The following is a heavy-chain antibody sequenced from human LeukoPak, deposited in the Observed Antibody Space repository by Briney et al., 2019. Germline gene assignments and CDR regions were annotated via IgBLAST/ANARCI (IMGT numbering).Heavy chain of an antibody. V-gene: IGHV3-30*03. CDR1: GFTFSSYG. J-gene: IGHJ6*03. Sequence: PGGSLRLSCAASGFTFSSYGMSWVRQAPGKGLEWVAVISYDGSNKCYADSVKGRFTISRDNSKNTLYLQMNSLRAEDTAVYYCARESPGYSGSYAGDYYYYMDVWGKGTTVTVSS. CDR2: ISYDGSNK. CDR3: ARESPGYSGSYAGDYYYYMDV. D-gene: IGHD1-26*01.